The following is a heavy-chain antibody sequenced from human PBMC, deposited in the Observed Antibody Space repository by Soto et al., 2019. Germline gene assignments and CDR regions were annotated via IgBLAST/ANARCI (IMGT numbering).Heavy chain of an antibody. Sequence: QITLKESGPTLVNPTQPLTLTCSFSGFSLSARGVSVGSFPQPPGKALECLAFIFWDGPQRYSPSLESRITILKDTSKNQVVLIMTNIDPVDTASYYCARAGGTWYPVDSWGQGTLVTVCS. D-gene: IGHD6-13*01. CDR2: IFWDGPQ. J-gene: IGHJ4*02. CDR3: ARAGGTWYPVDS. V-gene: IGHV2-5*02. CDR1: GFSLSARGVS.